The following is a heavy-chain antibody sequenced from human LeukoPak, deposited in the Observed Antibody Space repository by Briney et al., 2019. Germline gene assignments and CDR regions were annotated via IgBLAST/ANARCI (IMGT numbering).Heavy chain of an antibody. V-gene: IGHV4-34*01. D-gene: IGHD5-24*01. CDR1: GGSFSGYY. CDR3: AREAGRWLQFDY. Sequence: SETLSLTCAVYGGSFSGYYWSWIRQPPGKGLEWIGEINHSGSTNYNPSLKSRVTISVDTSKNQFSLKLSSVTAADTAVYYCAREAGRWLQFDYWGQGTLVTVSS. J-gene: IGHJ4*02. CDR2: INHSGST.